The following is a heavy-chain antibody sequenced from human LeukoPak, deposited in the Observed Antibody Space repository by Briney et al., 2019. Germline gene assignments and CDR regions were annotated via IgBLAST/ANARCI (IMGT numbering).Heavy chain of an antibody. V-gene: IGHV4-34*01. J-gene: IGHJ6*03. CDR3: ARDSQGYCSSTSCYPTPYYYYYMDV. D-gene: IGHD2-2*01. CDR2: INHSGSS. Sequence: SETLSLTCAVYGGSFSGYYWSWIRQPPGKGLEWIGEINHSGSSNYNPSLKSRVTISVDTSKNQFSLKLRSVTAADTAVYYCARDSQGYCSSTSCYPTPYYYYYMDVWGKGTTVTVSS. CDR1: GGSFSGYY.